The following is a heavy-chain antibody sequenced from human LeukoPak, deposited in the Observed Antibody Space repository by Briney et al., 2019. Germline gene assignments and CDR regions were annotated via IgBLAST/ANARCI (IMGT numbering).Heavy chain of an antibody. V-gene: IGHV4-34*01. J-gene: IGHJ5*02. Sequence: SETLSLTCAVYGGSFSGYYWSWIRQPPGKGLEWIGEINHSGSTNYNPSLKSRVTISVDTSKNQFSLKLSSVTAADTAVYYCARGQYYDYVWGSYRSYWFDPWGQGTLVTASS. CDR2: INHSGST. CDR1: GGSFSGYY. CDR3: ARGQYYDYVWGSYRSYWFDP. D-gene: IGHD3-16*02.